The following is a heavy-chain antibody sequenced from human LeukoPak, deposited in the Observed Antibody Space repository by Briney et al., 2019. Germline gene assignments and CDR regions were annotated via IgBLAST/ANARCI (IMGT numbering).Heavy chain of an antibody. CDR3: ARAMGAGKGWFDP. V-gene: IGHV6-1*01. J-gene: IGHJ5*02. CDR1: GDSVSSNRAA. D-gene: IGHD1-26*01. Sequence: SQTLSLTCGISGDSVSSNRAAWNWIRQSPSRGLEWLGRTYYRSKWYNEYAVSVKSRMTINVETSKNQFSLQLNSVTPEDTAVYFCARAMGAGKGWFDPWGQGTLVTVSS. CDR2: TYYRSKWYN.